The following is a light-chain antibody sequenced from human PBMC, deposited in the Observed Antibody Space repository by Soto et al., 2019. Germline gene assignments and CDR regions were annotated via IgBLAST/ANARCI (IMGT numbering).Light chain of an antibody. Sequence: DIQMTQSPSTLSASVGDIVTITCRASQSISSWLAWYQQKPGKAPKLLIYDASSLESGVPSRFSGSGSGTEFTLTISSLQPEDFATYYCQQRNSYPITFGQGTRLEIK. CDR2: DAS. J-gene: IGKJ5*01. CDR1: QSISSW. CDR3: QQRNSYPIT. V-gene: IGKV1-5*01.